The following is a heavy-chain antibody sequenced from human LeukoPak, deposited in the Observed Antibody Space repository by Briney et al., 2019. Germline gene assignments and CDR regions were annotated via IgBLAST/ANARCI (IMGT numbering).Heavy chain of an antibody. V-gene: IGHV6-1*01. D-gene: IGHD5-24*01. CDR2: TYYRSQWYS. CDR1: GDSVSRNNVA. Sequence: SQTLSLTCAISGDSVSRNNVAWNWIRQSPPRGLEWLGRTYYRSQWYSDYAVSVKSRITINPDTSKNQFSLQLNSVTPEDTAVYYCARVDGYNAEDWGQGTLVTVSS. J-gene: IGHJ4*02. CDR3: ARVDGYNAED.